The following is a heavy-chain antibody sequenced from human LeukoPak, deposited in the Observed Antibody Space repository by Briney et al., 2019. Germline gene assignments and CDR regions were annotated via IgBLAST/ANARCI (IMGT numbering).Heavy chain of an antibody. CDR2: TYYRSTWYN. V-gene: IGHV6-1*01. Sequence: SQTLSLTCAISGDIVSTASNAWYWIRQSPSRGLEWLGRTYYRSTWYNDYAVSVRGRITVNPDTSKNQFSLHLNSVTPEDTAVYYCARRLTQYDCFDPWGQGILVTVSS. CDR1: GDIVSTASNA. D-gene: IGHD2-2*01. CDR3: ARRLTQYDCFDP. J-gene: IGHJ5*02.